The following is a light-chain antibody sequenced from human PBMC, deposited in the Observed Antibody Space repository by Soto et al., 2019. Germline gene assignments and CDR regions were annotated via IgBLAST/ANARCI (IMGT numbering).Light chain of an antibody. V-gene: IGLV2-14*01. Sequence: QSALTQPASVSGSPGQSITISCTGTSSDVGGYNYVSWFQPHPGKAPKLMIYVVSNRPSGISNRFSGSKSGNTASLTISGLQAEDEAEYYCSSYTTSSSWVFGGGTKVTVL. CDR3: SSYTTSSSWV. J-gene: IGLJ3*02. CDR1: SSDVGGYNY. CDR2: VVS.